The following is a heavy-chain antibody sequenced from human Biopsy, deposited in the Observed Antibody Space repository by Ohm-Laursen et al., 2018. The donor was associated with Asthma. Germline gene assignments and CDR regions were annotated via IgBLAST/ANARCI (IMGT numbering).Heavy chain of an antibody. Sequence: ASVKVSCKVSGYFLSKMAMHWARQAPRKGLEWMGGFLLEEGETIYAQKFQGRVTMTEDIYTDTVYMELSSLRSEDTAVYYCARVLTTEEGDTWFDPWGQGTLVTVSS. CDR2: FLLEEGET. CDR3: ARVLTTEEGDTWFDP. D-gene: IGHD4-11*01. CDR1: GYFLSKMA. V-gene: IGHV1-24*01. J-gene: IGHJ5*02.